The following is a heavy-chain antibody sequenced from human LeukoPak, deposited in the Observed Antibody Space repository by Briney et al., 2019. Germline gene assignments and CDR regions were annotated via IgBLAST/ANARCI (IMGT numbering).Heavy chain of an antibody. CDR1: GHTLTVHY. CDR3: ARRAAGPRGLFDP. CDR2: ITLHSGDT. D-gene: IGHD6-13*01. V-gene: IGHV1-2*02. J-gene: IGHJ5*02. Sequence: GASVKVSCKASGHTLTVHYIHWVRQGPGQGLEWLGWITLHSGDTHYAQKYQGRLTMTSDTSISTGYMELSRLQFDDTAVYYCARRAAGPRGLFDPWGQGTLVTVSS.